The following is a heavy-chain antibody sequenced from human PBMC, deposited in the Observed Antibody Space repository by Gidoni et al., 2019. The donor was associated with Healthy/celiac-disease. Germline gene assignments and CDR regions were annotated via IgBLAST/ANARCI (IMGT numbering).Heavy chain of an antibody. J-gene: IGHJ5*02. D-gene: IGHD6-19*01. CDR3: ARLKDGEQWLVTGGWFDP. Sequence: MGIIYPGDSDTRYSPSFQGQVTISADKSISTAYLQWSSLKASDTAMYYCARLKDGEQWLVTGGWFDPWGQGTLVTVSS. V-gene: IGHV5-51*01. CDR2: IYPGDSDT.